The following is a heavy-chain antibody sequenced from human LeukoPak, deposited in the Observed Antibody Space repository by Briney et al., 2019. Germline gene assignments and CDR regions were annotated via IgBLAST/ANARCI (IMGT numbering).Heavy chain of an antibody. J-gene: IGHJ6*02. CDR3: AIRTTGDYYYGMDV. D-gene: IGHD1-1*01. CDR1: GFTVSSNY. V-gene: IGHV3-66*01. Sequence: PGWSLRLSCAASGFTVSSNYMSWVRQAPGKGLEWVSVIYSGGSTYYADSVKGRFTISRDNSKNTLYLQMNSLRAEDTAVYYCAIRTTGDYYYGMDVWSQGTTVTVYS. CDR2: IYSGGST.